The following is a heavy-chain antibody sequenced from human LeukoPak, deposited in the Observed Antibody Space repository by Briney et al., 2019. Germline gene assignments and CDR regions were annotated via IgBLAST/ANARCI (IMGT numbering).Heavy chain of an antibody. CDR1: GGSINSGDYY. CDR3: ARDKASGSGSYYDY. Sequence: SETLSLTCTVSGGSINSGDYYWSWIRQPPGKGLEWIGYIYYSGSTYYNPSLKSRVTISVDTSKNQFSLKLSSVTAADTAVYYCARDKASGSGSYYDYWGQGTLVTVSS. CDR2: IYYSGST. J-gene: IGHJ4*02. V-gene: IGHV4-30-4*01. D-gene: IGHD3-10*01.